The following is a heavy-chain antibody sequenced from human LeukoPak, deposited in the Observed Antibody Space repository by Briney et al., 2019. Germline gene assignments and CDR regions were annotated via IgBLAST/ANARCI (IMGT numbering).Heavy chain of an antibody. Sequence: GGSLRLSCAASGFTFSSYWMSWVRQAPGKGLEWVANIKPDGSEKYYVDSVEGRFTISRDNAKNSLYLQMDSLRAEDTAVYYCARVLDSSSSRYQAFPYWGQGTLVTVSS. CDR1: GFTFSSYW. D-gene: IGHD2-15*01. V-gene: IGHV3-7*01. CDR2: IKPDGSEK. CDR3: ARVLDSSSSRYQAFPY. J-gene: IGHJ4*02.